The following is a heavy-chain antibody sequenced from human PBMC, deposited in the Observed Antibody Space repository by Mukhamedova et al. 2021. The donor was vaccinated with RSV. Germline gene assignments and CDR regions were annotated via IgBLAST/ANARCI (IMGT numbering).Heavy chain of an antibody. CDR2: IIPIFGTA. J-gene: IGHJ2*01. V-gene: IGHV1-69*01. CDR3: ARAPWGIQDWYFDL. D-gene: IGHD3-16*01. Sequence: EYMGGIIPIFGTANYAQKFQGRVTITADESTSTAYMELSSLRSEDTAVYYCARAPWGIQDWYFDLWGRGTLVTVSS.